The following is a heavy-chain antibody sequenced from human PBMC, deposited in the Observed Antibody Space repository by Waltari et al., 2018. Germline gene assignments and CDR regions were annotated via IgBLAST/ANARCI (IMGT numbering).Heavy chain of an antibody. Sequence: QVQLVQSGSELKKPGASVKVSCKASGYTFTRYAMNWVRQAPGQGLEWMGWINTKPGNPMDAQVITGRFVFSLDTSVSTAHLQSSSLKAEDTVVYYCARGDGYNRYNWFDPWGQGTLVTVSS. D-gene: IGHD5-12*01. V-gene: IGHV7-4-1*02. CDR2: INTKPGNP. CDR3: ARGDGYNRYNWFDP. J-gene: IGHJ5*02. CDR1: GYTFTRYA.